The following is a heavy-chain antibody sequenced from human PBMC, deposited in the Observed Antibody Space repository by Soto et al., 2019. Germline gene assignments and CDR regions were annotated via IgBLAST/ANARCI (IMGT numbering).Heavy chain of an antibody. V-gene: IGHV4-59*01. CDR3: ARITTCSSTSCYFPWFDP. CDR1: GGSISSYY. D-gene: IGHD2-2*01. CDR2: IYYSGST. Sequence: SETLSLTCTVSGGSISSYYWSWIRQPPGKGLEWIGYIYYSGSTNYNPSLKSRVTISVDTSKNQFSLKLSSVTAADTAVYYCARITTCSSTSCYFPWFDPWGQGTLVTVSS. J-gene: IGHJ5*02.